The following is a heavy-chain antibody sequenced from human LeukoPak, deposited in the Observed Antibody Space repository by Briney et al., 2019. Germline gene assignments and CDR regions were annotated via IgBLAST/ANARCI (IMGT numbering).Heavy chain of an antibody. CDR2: IYHSGST. J-gene: IGHJ4*02. V-gene: IGHV4-30-2*01. Sequence: SETLSLTCAVSGGSISSGGYSWSWIRQPPGKGLEWIGYIYHSGSTYYNPSLKSRVTISVDRSKNQFSLKLSSVTAADTAVYYCARSRFYSGDYYFDYWGQGTLVTVSS. CDR3: ARSRFYSGDYYFDY. CDR1: GGSISSGGYS. D-gene: IGHD4-17*01.